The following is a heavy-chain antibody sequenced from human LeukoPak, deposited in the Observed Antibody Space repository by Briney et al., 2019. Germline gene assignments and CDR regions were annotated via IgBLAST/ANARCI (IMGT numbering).Heavy chain of an antibody. CDR1: GGSISSGSYY. CDR3: ARGSPSSGWYGEYYFDC. V-gene: IGHV4-61*02. Sequence: SETLSLTCTVSGGSISSGSYYWSWIRQPAGKGLEWIGRIYTSGSTNYNPSLKSRVTISVDTSKNQFSLKLSSVTAADTAVYYCARGSPSSGWYGEYYFDCWGQGTLVTVSS. D-gene: IGHD6-19*01. J-gene: IGHJ4*02. CDR2: IYTSGST.